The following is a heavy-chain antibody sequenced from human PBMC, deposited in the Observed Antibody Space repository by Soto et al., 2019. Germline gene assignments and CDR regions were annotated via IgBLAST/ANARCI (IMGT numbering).Heavy chain of an antibody. Sequence: PGGSQRLSCAASGFNFGDYYMRWIRQAPGKGLEWVSYISSSGSTIYYADSVKGRFTISRDNAKNSLYLQMNSLRAEDTAVYYCARPYPNMDWFDPWGQGTLVTVSS. V-gene: IGHV3-11*01. J-gene: IGHJ5*02. CDR2: ISSSGSTI. CDR3: ARPYPNMDWFDP. CDR1: GFNFGDYY. D-gene: IGHD2-21*01.